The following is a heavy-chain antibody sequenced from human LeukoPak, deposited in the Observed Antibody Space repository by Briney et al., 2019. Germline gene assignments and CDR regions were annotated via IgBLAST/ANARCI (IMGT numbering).Heavy chain of an antibody. D-gene: IGHD2-21*01. CDR3: AREDVVARGFDY. J-gene: IGHJ4*02. V-gene: IGHV3-33*01. Sequence: GRSLRLSCAASGFTFSSYGMHWVRRAPGKGLEWVAVIWYDGSNKYYADSVKGRFTISRDNSKNTLYLQMNSLRAEDTAVYYCAREDVVARGFDYWGQGTLVTVSS. CDR1: GFTFSSYG. CDR2: IWYDGSNK.